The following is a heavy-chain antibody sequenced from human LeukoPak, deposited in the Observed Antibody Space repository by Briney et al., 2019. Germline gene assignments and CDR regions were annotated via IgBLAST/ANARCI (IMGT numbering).Heavy chain of an antibody. CDR1: GFTFSIYA. CDR2: ISGSSSHT. D-gene: IGHD4/OR15-4a*01. V-gene: IGHV3-23*01. Sequence: GGSLRLSCAASGFTFSIYAMSWVRQAPGKGLEWVSGISGSSSHTADADSVRGRFIISRDNTRNTLYLHMNSLRAEDTALYYCAKESDYGNAAPEWGFDSWGQGTLVTVSS. J-gene: IGHJ4*02. CDR3: AKESDYGNAAPEWGFDS.